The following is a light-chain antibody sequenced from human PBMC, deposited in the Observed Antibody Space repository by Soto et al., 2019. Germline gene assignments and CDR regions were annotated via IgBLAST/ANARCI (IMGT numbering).Light chain of an antibody. J-gene: IGLJ1*01. Sequence: QSALTQPPSASGSPGQSVTISCTGTSSDVGGYNSVSWYQHHPGKAPKVMIYEVTKRPSGVPDRFSGSKSGNTASLTVSGLQAEDEADYYCASSAGTFYVFGTGTKVTV. CDR3: ASSAGTFYV. V-gene: IGLV2-8*01. CDR1: SSDVGGYNS. CDR2: EVT.